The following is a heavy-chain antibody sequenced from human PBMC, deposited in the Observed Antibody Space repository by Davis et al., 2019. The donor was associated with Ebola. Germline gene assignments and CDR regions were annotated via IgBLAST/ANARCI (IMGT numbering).Heavy chain of an antibody. CDR1: GGPIHSSDSY. CDR3: ARHGSGWGENTYAFDY. CDR2: LHYSGST. J-gene: IGHJ4*02. Sequence: PSETLSLTCTVSGGPIHSSDSYWAWIRQSPGKGPEWIWSLHYSGSTFDDPSLGSRVTISVDPSKKQFSLKLKSMTAADTAVYYCARHGSGWGENTYAFDYWGQGTQVIVSS. V-gene: IGHV4-39*01. D-gene: IGHD1-14*01.